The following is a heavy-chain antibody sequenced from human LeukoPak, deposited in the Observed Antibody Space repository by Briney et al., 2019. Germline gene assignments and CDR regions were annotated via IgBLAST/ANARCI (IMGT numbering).Heavy chain of an antibody. CDR3: ARDKHENDILTGYDY. CDR2: IIPILGVA. J-gene: IGHJ4*02. CDR1: GGTFSSYA. D-gene: IGHD3-9*01. Sequence: SVKVSCKASGGTFSSYAISWVRQAPGQGLEWMGRIIPILGVANHAQKFQGRVTITADKSTSTAYMELSSLRSEDTAVYYCARDKHENDILTGYDYWGQGTLVTVSS. V-gene: IGHV1-69*04.